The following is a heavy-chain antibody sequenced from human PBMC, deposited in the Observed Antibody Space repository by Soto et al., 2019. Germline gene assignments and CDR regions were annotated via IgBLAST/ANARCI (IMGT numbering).Heavy chain of an antibody. J-gene: IGHJ4*02. CDR2: IKQDGSEK. CDR1: GFTFSSYW. Sequence: PGGSLRLSCAASGFTFSSYWMSWVRRAPGKGLEWVANIKQDGSEKYYVDSVKGRFTISRDNAKNSLYLQMNSLRAEDMAVYYCARGWGLLTRIFGNWGQGTLVTVSS. CDR3: ARGWGLLTRIFGN. V-gene: IGHV3-7*01. D-gene: IGHD3-3*01.